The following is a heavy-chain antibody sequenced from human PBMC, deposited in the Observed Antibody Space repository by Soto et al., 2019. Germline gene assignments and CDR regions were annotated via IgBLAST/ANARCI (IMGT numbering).Heavy chain of an antibody. Sequence: SETLSLTCTVSGGSISSYYWSWIRQPPGKGLEWIGYIYYSGSTNYNPSLKSRVTISVDTSKNQFSLKLSSVTAADTAVYYCARDLRYSSSWPPGSEFDPWGQGTLVTVSS. CDR2: IYYSGST. CDR3: ARDLRYSSSWPPGSEFDP. D-gene: IGHD6-13*01. CDR1: GGSISSYY. J-gene: IGHJ5*02. V-gene: IGHV4-59*01.